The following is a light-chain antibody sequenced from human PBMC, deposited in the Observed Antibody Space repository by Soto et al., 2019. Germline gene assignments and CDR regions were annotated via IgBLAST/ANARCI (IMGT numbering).Light chain of an antibody. CDR1: SSDVGGYNF. V-gene: IGLV2-8*01. Sequence: QSALTQPPSASGSPGQSVTISCTGTSSDVGGYNFVSWYQQHPGKAPKLIIYEVFKRPSGVPDRFSGSKSGNTASLTVSGLQAEDEADYYCSSYAGTSNRNRFVVGTGTKLTVL. CDR3: SSYAGTSNRNRFV. CDR2: EVF. J-gene: IGLJ1*01.